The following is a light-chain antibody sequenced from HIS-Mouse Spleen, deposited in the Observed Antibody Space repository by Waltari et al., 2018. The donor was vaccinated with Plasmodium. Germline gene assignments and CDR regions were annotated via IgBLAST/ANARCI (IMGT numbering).Light chain of an antibody. J-gene: IGLJ1*01. V-gene: IGLV2-11*01. CDR1: SSDVGGYHY. Sequence: QSALTQPRSVSGSPGPSVNISCTGTSSDVGGYHYVSWYQQHPGKDPKRMIYDFIKRPSGVPDRFSGSKSGNTASLTISGLQAEDEADYYCCSYAGSYTFVFGTGTKVTVL. CDR2: DFI. CDR3: CSYAGSYTFV.